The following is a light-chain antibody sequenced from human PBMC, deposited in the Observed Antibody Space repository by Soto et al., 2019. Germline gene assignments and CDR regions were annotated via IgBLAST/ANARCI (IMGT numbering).Light chain of an antibody. Sequence: IVMTQSPDTLSVSPGERATLSCRASRSITEKVVWYQQRPGQAPRLLIHDASHRAAGIPARFSGSGFGTDFTLTISSLEPEDAAVYYCQQRSNWPPITFGQGTRLEI. V-gene: IGKV3-11*01. J-gene: IGKJ5*01. CDR3: QQRSNWPPIT. CDR1: RSITEK. CDR2: DAS.